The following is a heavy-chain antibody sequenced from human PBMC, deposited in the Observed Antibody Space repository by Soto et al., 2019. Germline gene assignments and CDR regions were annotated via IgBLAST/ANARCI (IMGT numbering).Heavy chain of an antibody. V-gene: IGHV4-34*01. CDR3: ATAYYDFWSGYYTFDY. J-gene: IGHJ4*02. CDR1: GGSFRGYY. Sequence: PSETLSLTCAVYGGSFRGYYWSWIRQPPGKGLEWIGEINHSGSTNYNPSLKSRVTISVDTSKNQFSLKLSSVTAADTAVYYCATAYYDFWSGYYTFDYWGQGTLVTVSS. CDR2: INHSGST. D-gene: IGHD3-3*01.